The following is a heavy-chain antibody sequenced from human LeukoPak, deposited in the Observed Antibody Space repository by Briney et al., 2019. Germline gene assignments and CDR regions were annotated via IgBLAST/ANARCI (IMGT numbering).Heavy chain of an antibody. Sequence: GGSLRLSCAASRFTFTSYWMTLVRQAPGKGLEWVANIKQDGSKKYSVNSVKGRFTISRDNAKNSLYLQMNSLRAEDTAVYYCARVASYAFDIWGQGTMVTVSS. CDR1: RFTFTSYW. V-gene: IGHV3-7*01. CDR3: ARVASYAFDI. J-gene: IGHJ3*02. CDR2: IKQDGSKK. D-gene: IGHD6-6*01.